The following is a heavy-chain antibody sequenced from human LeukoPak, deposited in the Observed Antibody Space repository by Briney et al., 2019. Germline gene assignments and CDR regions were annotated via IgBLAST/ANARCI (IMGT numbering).Heavy chain of an antibody. J-gene: IGHJ3*02. V-gene: IGHV3-74*01. CDR1: GFTFSSYW. D-gene: IGHD3-10*01. CDR2: INSDGSST. Sequence: PGGSLRLSCAASGFTFSSYWMHWVRQAPGKGLVWVSRINSDGSSTSYADSVKGRFTISRDNAKNTLYLQMNSQRAEDTAVYYCARTYLPWFAFDIWGQGTMVTVSS. CDR3: ARTYLPWFAFDI.